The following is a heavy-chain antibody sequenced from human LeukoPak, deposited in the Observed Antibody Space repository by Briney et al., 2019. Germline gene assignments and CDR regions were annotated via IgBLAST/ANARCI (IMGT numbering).Heavy chain of an antibody. J-gene: IGHJ4*02. CDR2: IYCSGST. CDR3: ARQDGYSSGWYGFDY. Sequence: SETLSLTCTVSGGSISSSSYYWGWIRQPPGKGLEWIGSIYCSGSTYYNPSLKSRVTISVDTSKNQFSLKLSSVTAADTAVYYCARQDGYSSGWYGFDYWGQGTLVTVSS. V-gene: IGHV4-39*01. CDR1: GGSISSSSYY. D-gene: IGHD6-19*01.